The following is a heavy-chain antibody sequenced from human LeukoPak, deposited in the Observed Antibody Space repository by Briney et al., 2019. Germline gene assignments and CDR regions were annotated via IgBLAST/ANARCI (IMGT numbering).Heavy chain of an antibody. Sequence: PGGSLRLSCAASGFTVSSNYMSWVRHAPGKGLECVSVIYSDGTTYYADSVKGRFTISRDKSKNTLYLQMNILRAEDTAVYYCAVYYYGSGSQKRYYYYMDVWGKGTTVTVSS. V-gene: IGHV3-53*01. CDR2: IYSDGTT. J-gene: IGHJ6*03. D-gene: IGHD3-10*01. CDR3: AVYYYGSGSQKRYYYYMDV. CDR1: GFTVSSNY.